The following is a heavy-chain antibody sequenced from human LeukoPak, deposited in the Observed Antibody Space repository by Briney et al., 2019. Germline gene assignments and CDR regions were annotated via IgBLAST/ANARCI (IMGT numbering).Heavy chain of an antibody. CDR2: IIPIFGTA. CDR3: ARDSAAAGNPFDY. CDR1: GGTFSSYA. J-gene: IGHJ4*02. Sequence: ASVKVSCKASGGTFSSYAISWVRQAPGQGLEWMGGIIPIFGTANYAQKFQGRVTITTDESTSTAYMELSSLRSEDTAVYYCARDSAAAGNPFDYWGQGTLVTVSS. D-gene: IGHD6-13*01. V-gene: IGHV1-69*05.